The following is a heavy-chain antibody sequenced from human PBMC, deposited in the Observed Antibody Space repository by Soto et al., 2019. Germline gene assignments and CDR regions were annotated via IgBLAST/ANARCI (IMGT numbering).Heavy chain of an antibody. CDR3: VRDRDIYRDMVHADL. J-gene: IGHJ4*01. D-gene: IGHD5-18*01. V-gene: IGHV4-34*01. Sequence: SETLSLTCAVYGGSFSGYYWSWIRQPPGKGLEWIGEINHSGSTNYNPSLKSRVTISVDTSKNQFSLKLSSVTAADTAVYYCVRDRDIYRDMVHADLWGQGTLVTVSS. CDR2: INHSGST. CDR1: GGSFSGYY.